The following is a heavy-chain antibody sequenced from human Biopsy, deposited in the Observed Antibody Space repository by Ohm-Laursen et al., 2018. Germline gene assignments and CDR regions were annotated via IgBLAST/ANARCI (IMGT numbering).Heavy chain of an antibody. CDR1: GDSISTSTTYY. V-gene: IGHV4-39*01. Sequence: PSETLSLTCTVSGDSISTSTTYYWAWLRQPPGKGLEWIGSIYNSETTFYNPSLKSRVAISVDTSTNQFSLKVSSVTAADTALYYCARHPTGFWFDPWGHGTQVIVSS. CDR3: ARHPTGFWFDP. CDR2: IYNSETT. J-gene: IGHJ5*02.